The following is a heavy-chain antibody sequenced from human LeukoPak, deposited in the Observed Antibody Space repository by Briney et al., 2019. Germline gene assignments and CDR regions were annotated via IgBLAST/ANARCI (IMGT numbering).Heavy chain of an antibody. D-gene: IGHD6-13*01. CDR1: GFTFSNHA. Sequence: GGSLRLSRAASGFTFSNHAMHWVRQAPGKGLEYVSAIGSDGRSTYYANSVKGKFTISRDNSKNTLFLQMGSLRGGDMAIYFCARVAQGSSWYDYWGQGTLVTVSS. J-gene: IGHJ4*02. V-gene: IGHV3-64*01. CDR2: IGSDGRST. CDR3: ARVAQGSSWYDY.